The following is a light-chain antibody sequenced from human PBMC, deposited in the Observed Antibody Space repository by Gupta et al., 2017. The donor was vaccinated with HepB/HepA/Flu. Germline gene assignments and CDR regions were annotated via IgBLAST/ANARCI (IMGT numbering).Light chain of an antibody. CDR3: QQHINSFVT. J-gene: IGKJ3*01. CDR2: DAS. CDR1: QSVRNTT. Sequence: EIVLTQSPGTLSLSPGERATLSCRTSQSVRNTTLAWYQQKPGQAPKLLIYDASIRATGIPDKFSGSGSGTEFTLSISRLEPDDFAVYYCQQHINSFVTFGHGTKVDI. V-gene: IGKV3-20*01.